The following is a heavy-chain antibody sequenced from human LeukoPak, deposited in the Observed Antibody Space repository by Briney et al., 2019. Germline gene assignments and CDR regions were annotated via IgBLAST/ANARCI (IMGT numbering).Heavy chain of an antibody. CDR1: GYTFTGYY. V-gene: IGHV1-2*02. J-gene: IGHJ4*02. D-gene: IGHD3-3*01. CDR2: INPNSGGT. Sequence: GASVKVSCKASGYTFTGYYMHWVRQAPGQGLEWMGWINPNSGGTNYAQKFQGRVTMTRDTSISTAYMELSRLRSDDTAVYYCAREDGSGYSLFDYWGQGALVTVSS. CDR3: AREDGSGYSLFDY.